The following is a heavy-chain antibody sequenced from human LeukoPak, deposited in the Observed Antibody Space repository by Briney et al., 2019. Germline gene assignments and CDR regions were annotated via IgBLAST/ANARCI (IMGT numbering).Heavy chain of an antibody. V-gene: IGHV1-58*01. CDR2: IVAGSGNT. Sequence: ASVKVSCKASGFTFANSAVQWVRQARGQRLEWIGWIVAGSGNTNYAQKFQERVTITRDMSTSTAYMELSSLRSEDTAVYYCATGCSSTSCYEKFFDYWGQGTLVTVSS. CDR3: ATGCSSTSCYEKFFDY. CDR1: GFTFANSA. J-gene: IGHJ4*02. D-gene: IGHD2-2*01.